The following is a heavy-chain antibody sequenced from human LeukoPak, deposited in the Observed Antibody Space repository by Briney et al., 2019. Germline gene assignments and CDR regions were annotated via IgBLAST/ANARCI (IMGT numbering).Heavy chain of an antibody. D-gene: IGHD6-13*01. CDR1: GLIFSSYG. V-gene: IGHV3-33*01. CDR3: ASAAGPFDN. J-gene: IGHJ4*02. Sequence: GRSLRLSCAASGLIFSSYGMHWVRQAPGKGLEWVAVIWFDGSIKYYADSVKGRFTISRDNSKNTLYLQMNSLRAEDTAVYYCASAAGPFDNWGQGTLVTVSS. CDR2: IWFDGSIK.